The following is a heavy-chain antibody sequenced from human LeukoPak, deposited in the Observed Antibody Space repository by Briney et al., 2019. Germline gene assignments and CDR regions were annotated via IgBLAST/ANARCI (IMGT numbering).Heavy chain of an antibody. Sequence: GGSLRLSCAASGFTFSGYDMHWVRQAPGKGLEGVAVIWYDGSNKYYADSVKGRFTISRDNSKNTLYLQMNSLRAEDTAMYYCARVGYGSGSYSTDYWGQGTLVTVSS. J-gene: IGHJ4*02. CDR1: GFTFSGYD. CDR2: IWYDGSNK. V-gene: IGHV3-33*01. CDR3: ARVGYGSGSYSTDY. D-gene: IGHD3-10*01.